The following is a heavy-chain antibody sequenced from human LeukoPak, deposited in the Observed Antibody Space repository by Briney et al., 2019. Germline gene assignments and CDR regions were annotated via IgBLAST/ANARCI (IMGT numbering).Heavy chain of an antibody. CDR3: ARVDCSGGSCPPPPYYYGMDV. CDR2: MNPNSGNT. V-gene: IGHV1-8*01. Sequence: ASVKVSCKASGYTFTSSDINWVRQATGQGLEWMGWMNPNSGNTGYAQKFQGRVTMTRNTSISTAYMELSSLRSEDTAVYYCARVDCSGGSCPPPPYYYGMDVWGQGTTVTVSS. CDR1: GYTFTSSD. J-gene: IGHJ6*02. D-gene: IGHD2-15*01.